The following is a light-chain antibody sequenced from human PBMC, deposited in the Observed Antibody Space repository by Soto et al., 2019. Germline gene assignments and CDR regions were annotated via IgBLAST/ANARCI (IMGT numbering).Light chain of an antibody. J-gene: IGLJ1*01. CDR3: SSYAGNNMRV. V-gene: IGLV2-8*01. Sequence: QSALTQPASVSGSPGQSITISCTGTSSDVGGYNYVSWYQQHPGKAPKLMIYEVSNRPSGVPDRFSGSKSGNTASLTVSGLQAEDEAEYYCSSYAGNNMRVFGTGTKVTVL. CDR1: SSDVGGYNY. CDR2: EVS.